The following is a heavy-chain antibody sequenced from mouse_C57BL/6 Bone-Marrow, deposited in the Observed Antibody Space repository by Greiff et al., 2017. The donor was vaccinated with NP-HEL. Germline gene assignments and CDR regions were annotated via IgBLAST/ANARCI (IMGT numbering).Heavy chain of an antibody. Sequence: QVQLQQPGAELVRPGSSVKLSCKASGYTFTSYWMHWVKQRPIQGLEWIGNIDPSDSETHYNQKFKDKATLTVDKSSSTAYMQLSSLTSEDSAVYYCARFRGNGYYAMDYWGQGTSVTVSS. CDR1: GYTFTSYW. CDR3: ARFRGNGYYAMDY. J-gene: IGHJ4*01. D-gene: IGHD2-1*01. V-gene: IGHV1-52*01. CDR2: IDPSDSET.